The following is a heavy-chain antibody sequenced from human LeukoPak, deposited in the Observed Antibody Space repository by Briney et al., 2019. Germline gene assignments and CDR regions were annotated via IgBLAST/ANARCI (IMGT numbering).Heavy chain of an antibody. CDR2: IYYSGST. D-gene: IGHD6-19*01. CDR3: AREPDVYSSGWYDY. Sequence: KPSETLSLTCTVSGGSISSNTYSWGWIRQPPGKGLEWIGYIYYSGSTNYNPSLKSRVTISVDTSKNQFSLKLSSVTAADTAVYYCAREPDVYSSGWYDYWGQGTLVTVSS. J-gene: IGHJ4*02. CDR1: GGSISSNTYS. V-gene: IGHV4-61*01.